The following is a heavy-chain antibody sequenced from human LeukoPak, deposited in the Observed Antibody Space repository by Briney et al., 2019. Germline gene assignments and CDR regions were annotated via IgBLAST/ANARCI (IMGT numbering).Heavy chain of an antibody. CDR3: ARGGVTRSIDY. CDR1: GFTFSSYE. V-gene: IGHV3-48*03. Sequence: GGSLRLSCAASGFTFSSYEMNWVRQAPGKGLEWVSYISSSGSTIYYADSVKGRFTISRDNAKNSLYLQMNSLRAEDTAVYYCARGGVTRSIDYWGQGTLVTVSS. D-gene: IGHD4-17*01. J-gene: IGHJ4*02. CDR2: ISSSGSTI.